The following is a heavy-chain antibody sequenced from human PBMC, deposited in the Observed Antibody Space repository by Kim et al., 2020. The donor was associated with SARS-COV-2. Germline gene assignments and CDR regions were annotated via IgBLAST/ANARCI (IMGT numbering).Heavy chain of an antibody. Sequence: SETLSLTCTVSGGSISSSSYYWGWIRQPPGKGLEWIGSIYYSGSTYYNPSLKSRVTISVDTSKNQFSLKLSSVTAADTAVYYCAREGEIAAFGGNWFDPWGQGTLVTVSS. CDR3: AREGEIAAFGGNWFDP. J-gene: IGHJ5*02. V-gene: IGHV4-39*02. CDR2: IYYSGST. D-gene: IGHD6-13*01. CDR1: GGSISSSSYY.